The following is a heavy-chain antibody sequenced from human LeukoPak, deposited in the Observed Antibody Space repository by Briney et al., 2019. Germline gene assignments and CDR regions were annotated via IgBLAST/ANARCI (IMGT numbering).Heavy chain of an antibody. CDR1: GFTFSSYS. CDR2: ISSDSKYI. V-gene: IGHV3-21*01. CDR3: ATPAAGPRAEYSLY. Sequence: PGGSLRLSCAASGFTFSSYSMNWVRQAPGKGLEWVSSISSDSKYIYYADSIKGRFTTSRDNAKNSLDLQMNSLRAEDTAVYYCATPAAGPRAEYSLYWGQGTLVTVSS. D-gene: IGHD6-13*01. J-gene: IGHJ1*01.